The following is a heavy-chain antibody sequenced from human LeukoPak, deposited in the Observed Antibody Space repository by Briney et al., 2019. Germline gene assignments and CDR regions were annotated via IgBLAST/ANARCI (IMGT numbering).Heavy chain of an antibody. J-gene: IGHJ4*02. V-gene: IGHV3-66*01. CDR1: GFTVSTNH. Sequence: GGSLRLSCAASGFTVSTNHMSWVRQSPGKGLEWVSVTYRGGTSDYGDFVKDRFGSYRDSSKNTLDLQMNSLRAEDTAVYYCARVLGSPSYFDDWGQGTLVTVSP. CDR2: TYRGGTS. D-gene: IGHD3-16*01. CDR3: ARVLGSPSYFDD.